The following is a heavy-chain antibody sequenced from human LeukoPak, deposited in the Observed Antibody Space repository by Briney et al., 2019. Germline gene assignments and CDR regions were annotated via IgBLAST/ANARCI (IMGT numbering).Heavy chain of an antibody. CDR2: IIPIFGIA. D-gene: IGHD3-22*01. CDR1: GGTFSSYA. Sequence: SVKVSCKASGGTFSSYAISWVRQAPGQGLEWMGRIIPIFGIANYAQKFQGRVTITADKSTSTAYMELSSLRSEDTAVYYCAFGTAYYDSSGYYHPFDYWGQGTLVTVSS. J-gene: IGHJ4*02. CDR3: AFGTAYYDSSGYYHPFDY. V-gene: IGHV1-69*04.